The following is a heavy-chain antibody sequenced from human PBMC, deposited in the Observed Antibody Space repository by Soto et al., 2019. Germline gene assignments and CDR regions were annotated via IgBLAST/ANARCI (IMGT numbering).Heavy chain of an antibody. D-gene: IGHD6-19*01. J-gene: IGHJ5*02. Sequence: EVRLLESGGGLAQPGGSRRLSCAASGFTFSSSAMNWVRQAPGKGLEWVSSIRVGGGDTFYADSVRGRFTVARDLSRNTLYLQMNSLRAEYTAIYYCAKCSVGTVRTSGWCNWFDPWGQGTLVTVSS. CDR1: GFTFSSSA. V-gene: IGHV3-23*01. CDR3: AKCSVGTVRTSGWCNWFDP. CDR2: IRVGGGDT.